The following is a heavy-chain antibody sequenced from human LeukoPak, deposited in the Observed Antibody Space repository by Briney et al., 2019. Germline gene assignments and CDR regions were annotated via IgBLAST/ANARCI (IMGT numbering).Heavy chain of an antibody. CDR3: ARENTMVRAFDY. Sequence: GGSLRLSCAASGFTVSSNYMSRVRQAPGKGLEWVSVIYSGGSTYYADSVKGRFTISRDNSKNTLYLQMNSLRAEDTAVYYCARENTMVRAFDYWGQGTLVTVSS. CDR2: IYSGGST. D-gene: IGHD3-10*01. J-gene: IGHJ4*02. CDR1: GFTVSSNY. V-gene: IGHV3-53*01.